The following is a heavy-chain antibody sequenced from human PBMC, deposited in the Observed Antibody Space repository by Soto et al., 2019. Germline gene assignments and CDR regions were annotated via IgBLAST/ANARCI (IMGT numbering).Heavy chain of an antibody. CDR3: AKLRGCTYCSRMHV. J-gene: IGHJ6*04. CDR2: ISGSGGLT. D-gene: IGHD6-25*01. V-gene: IGHV3-23*01. CDR1: GFIFSNYA. Sequence: EVQLLESGGGLVQPGGSLRLSCAASGFIFSNYAVSWVRQAPGKGLEWVSGISGSGGLTYYADSVKGRFTISRDNSRDTLYLQMNSLRAEDTAVYYCAKLRGCTYCSRMHVWGKGTMVTVSS.